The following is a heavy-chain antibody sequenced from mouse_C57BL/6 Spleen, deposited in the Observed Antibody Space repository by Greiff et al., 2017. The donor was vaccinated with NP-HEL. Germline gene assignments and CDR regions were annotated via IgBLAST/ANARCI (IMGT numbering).Heavy chain of an antibody. CDR3: APLIYYGYGGTFAY. D-gene: IGHD2-2*01. CDR1: GYAFSSSW. Sequence: QVQLKQSGPELVKPGASVKISCKASGYAFSSSWMNWVKQRPGKGLEWIGRIYPGDGDTNYNGKFKGKATLSADKSSSTAYMQLSSLTSEDSAVYFCAPLIYYGYGGTFAYWGQGTLVTVSA. CDR2: IYPGDGDT. J-gene: IGHJ3*01. V-gene: IGHV1-82*01.